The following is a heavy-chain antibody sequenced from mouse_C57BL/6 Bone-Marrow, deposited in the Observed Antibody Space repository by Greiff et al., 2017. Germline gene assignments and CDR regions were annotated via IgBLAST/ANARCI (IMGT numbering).Heavy chain of an antibody. CDR1: GYTFTDYY. V-gene: IGHV1-26*01. D-gene: IGHD1-1*01. Sequence: EVQRVESGPELVKPGASVKISCKASGYTFTDYYMNWVKQSHGKSLEWIGDINPNNGGTSYNQKFKGKATLTVDKSSSTAYMELRSLTSEDSAVYYCANTVVADWYFDVWGTGTTVTVSS. J-gene: IGHJ1*03. CDR3: ANTVVADWYFDV. CDR2: INPNNGGT.